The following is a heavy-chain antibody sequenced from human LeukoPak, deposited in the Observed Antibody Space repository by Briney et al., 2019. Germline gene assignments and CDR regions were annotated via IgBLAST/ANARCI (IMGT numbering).Heavy chain of an antibody. J-gene: IGHJ4*02. Sequence: GGSLRLSCAASGFTFSSYSMNWVRQAPGKGLEWVSYISSSSSSIYYADSVKGRFTISRDNAKNSLYLQMNSLRAEDTAVYYCARQNGAGYYYYFDSWGQGTLVTVPS. CDR2: ISSSSSSI. CDR3: ARQNGAGYYYYFDS. D-gene: IGHD3-22*01. CDR1: GFTFSSYS. V-gene: IGHV3-48*01.